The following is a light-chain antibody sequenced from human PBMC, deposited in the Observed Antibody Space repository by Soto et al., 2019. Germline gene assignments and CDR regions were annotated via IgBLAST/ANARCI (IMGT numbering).Light chain of an antibody. Sequence: EIVMTQSPVTLSVSPGGRATLSCRASQSISDTLAWYQQKPGQAPRLLIHGASTRAPGFPARFSGSGSGTDFTLTISSLQSEDFAVYYCQQYNNWPWTFGKGNKVEIK. CDR1: QSISDT. J-gene: IGKJ1*01. V-gene: IGKV3-15*01. CDR2: GAS. CDR3: QQYNNWPWT.